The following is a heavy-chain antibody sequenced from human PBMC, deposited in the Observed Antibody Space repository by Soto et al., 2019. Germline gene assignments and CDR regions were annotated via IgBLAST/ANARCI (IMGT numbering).Heavy chain of an antibody. D-gene: IGHD1-26*01. CDR1: GGSISSGGYY. J-gene: IGHJ4*02. Sequence: QVQLQEPGPGLVRPSQTLSLTCTVSGGSISSGGYYWSWIRQHPGKGLEWLGYIYYTGSTFYNPSLNSRLTISVDTSKNQFSLKVYSMTAADTAVYYCARSIVGGNSRQGLGYWGQGTLVTVSS. V-gene: IGHV4-31*03. CDR2: IYYTGST. CDR3: ARSIVGGNSRQGLGY.